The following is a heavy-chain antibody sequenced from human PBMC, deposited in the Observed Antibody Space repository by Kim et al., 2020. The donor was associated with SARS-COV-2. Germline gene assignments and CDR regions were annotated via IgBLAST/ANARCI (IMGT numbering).Heavy chain of an antibody. Sequence: GGSLRLSCAASGFTFSSYWMSWVRQAPGKGLEWVANIKQDGSEKYYVDSVKGRFTISRDNAKNSLYLQMNSLRAEDTAVYYCARDRAEYYYDSSGYFDRDYWGQGTLVTVSS. J-gene: IGHJ4*02. CDR1: GFTFSSYW. D-gene: IGHD3-22*01. CDR2: IKQDGSEK. V-gene: IGHV3-7*01. CDR3: ARDRAEYYYDSSGYFDRDY.